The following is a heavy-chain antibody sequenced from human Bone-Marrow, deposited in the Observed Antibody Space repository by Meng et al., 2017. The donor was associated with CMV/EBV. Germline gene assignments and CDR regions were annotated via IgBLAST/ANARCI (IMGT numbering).Heavy chain of an antibody. CDR1: GFTFSHYW. Sequence: ETLSLTCATSGFTFSHYWMSWVRLAPGKGLEWVASIKEDGSDTYYLDSVRGRFSISRDNAKNSLYLQMNSLRAEDTAVYYCARGIYCSSTSCYPYYYGMDVWGQGTTVTVSS. V-gene: IGHV3-7*01. D-gene: IGHD2-2*01. CDR3: ARGIYCSSTSCYPYYYGMDV. J-gene: IGHJ6*02. CDR2: IKEDGSDT.